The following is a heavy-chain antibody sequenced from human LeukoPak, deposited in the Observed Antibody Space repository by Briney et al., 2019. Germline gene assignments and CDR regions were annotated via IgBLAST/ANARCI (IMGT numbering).Heavy chain of an antibody. CDR2: IKQDGSEK. D-gene: IGHD3-22*01. V-gene: IGHV3-7*04. CDR1: GFTFSSYW. CDR3: ARENYYDSSGNDAIDV. J-gene: IGHJ3*01. Sequence: GGSLRLSCTGSGFTFSSYWMTWVRQAPGKGLEWVANIKQDGSEKYYLDSVKGQFTITRDNAKKALSVEMNRLRVEDTALYYCARENYYDSSGNDAIDVWGQGTMVTVSS.